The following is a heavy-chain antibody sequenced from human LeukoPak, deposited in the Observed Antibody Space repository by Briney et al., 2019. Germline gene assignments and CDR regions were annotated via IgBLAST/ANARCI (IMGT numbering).Heavy chain of an antibody. V-gene: IGHV3-48*01. J-gene: IGHJ4*02. CDR2: ISSSADRI. Sequence: PGGPLRLSCVGFGFTFRSHGMNWVRQAPGKGPEWIPYISSSADRIYYADSVRGRLAISRDNDRNSLFLDMNTLRAEDTAVYYCARANPTIPIFYFDFWGRGTLVTVSS. D-gene: IGHD2-2*02. CDR3: ARANPTIPIFYFDF. CDR1: GFTFRSHG.